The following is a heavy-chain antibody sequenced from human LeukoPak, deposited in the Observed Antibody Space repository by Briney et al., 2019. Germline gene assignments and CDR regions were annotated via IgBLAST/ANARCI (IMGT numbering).Heavy chain of an antibody. J-gene: IGHJ4*02. CDR2: IYYSGNT. CDR1: GGSISSYY. CDR3: ARVARDGYNL. Sequence: SETLSLTCTVSGGSISSYYRSWIRQPPGKGLEWIGYIYYSGNTNYNPSLESRVTISVDTSKNHFSLKLSSVTAADTAIYYCARVARDGYNLWGQGTLVTVSS. D-gene: IGHD5-24*01. V-gene: IGHV4-59*01.